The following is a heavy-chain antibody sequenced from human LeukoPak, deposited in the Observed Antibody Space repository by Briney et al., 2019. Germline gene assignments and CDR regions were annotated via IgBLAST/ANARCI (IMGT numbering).Heavy chain of an antibody. Sequence: ASVKVSCKASGYIFTNNYMYWVRQAPGQGLEWMGTINPSGGSTSYSQKFQGRVTMTRDMSTSTVYMELSRLRSEDTAVYYCARAPGGNTGFDYWGQGTLVTVSS. D-gene: IGHD3-16*01. CDR2: INPSGGST. J-gene: IGHJ4*02. CDR1: GYIFTNNY. V-gene: IGHV1-46*01. CDR3: ARAPGGNTGFDY.